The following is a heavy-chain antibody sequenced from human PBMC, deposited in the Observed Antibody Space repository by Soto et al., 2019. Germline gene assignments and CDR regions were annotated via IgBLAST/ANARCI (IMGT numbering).Heavy chain of an antibody. CDR1: GVTFSTST. Sequence: VQLVQSGAEVRKPGSSVKVSCQVSGVTFSTSTITWVRQAPGQGLEWMGSIIPILGTAKSTQKFQGRVTITADESARVAYLELSSLTSEDTAVYYCARAGFVSSWNEFSGMDVWGQGTTVTFSS. D-gene: IGHD6-13*01. V-gene: IGHV1-69*11. J-gene: IGHJ6*02. CDR3: ARAGFVSSWNEFSGMDV. CDR2: IIPILGTA.